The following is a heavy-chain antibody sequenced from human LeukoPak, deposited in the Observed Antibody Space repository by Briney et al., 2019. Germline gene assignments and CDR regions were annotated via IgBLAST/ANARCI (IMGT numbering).Heavy chain of an antibody. CDR2: INHSGNT. CDR3: ARGLRFIQGPGYYYMDV. V-gene: IGHV4-34*01. Sequence: SETLSLTCAVYGGSFNAYYWTWIRQTPGKGLEWIGEINHSGNTNYNPSLESRVTISADTSKNQFSLNLGSVTAADTAIYYCARGLRFIQGPGYYYMDVWGKGTTVTVSS. CDR1: GGSFNAYY. J-gene: IGHJ6*03. D-gene: IGHD3-16*02.